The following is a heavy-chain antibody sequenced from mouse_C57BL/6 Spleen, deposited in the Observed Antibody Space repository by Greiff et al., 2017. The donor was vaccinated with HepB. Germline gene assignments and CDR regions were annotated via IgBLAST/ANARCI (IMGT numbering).Heavy chain of an antibody. CDR1: GFSLTSYG. CDR3: AKHRENGYDGWYFDV. V-gene: IGHV2-9*01. J-gene: IGHJ1*03. CDR2: IWGGGST. Sequence: QVQLQQSGPGLVAPSQSLSITCTVSGFSLTSYGVDWVRQPPGKGLEWLGVIWGGGSTNYNSALMSRLSISKDNSKSQVFLKMNSLQTDDTAMYYCAKHRENGYDGWYFDVWGTGTTVTVSS. D-gene: IGHD2-2*01.